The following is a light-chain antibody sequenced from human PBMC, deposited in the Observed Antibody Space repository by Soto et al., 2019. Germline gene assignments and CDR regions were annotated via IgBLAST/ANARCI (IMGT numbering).Light chain of an antibody. CDR2: GAS. Sequence: ERVMTQSPATLSVSPGESATLSCRASQSISRELAWYQQKPGQPPRLLIYGASTRATGVPARFTGSGSGSVFALTIGGLQSEAFAVYYCQQGRNWPLTFGQGTRLEL. V-gene: IGKV3-15*01. CDR1: QSISRE. CDR3: QQGRNWPLT. J-gene: IGKJ2*01.